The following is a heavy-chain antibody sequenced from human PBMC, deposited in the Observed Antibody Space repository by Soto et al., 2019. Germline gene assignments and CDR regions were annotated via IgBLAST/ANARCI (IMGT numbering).Heavy chain of an antibody. CDR2: IIPIFGTA. Sequence: QVQLVQSGAEVKKPGSSVKVSCKASGGTFSSYAISWVRQAPGQGLEWMGGIIPIFGTANYAQKFQGRVTITADESTSTAYMGLSSLRSEDTAVYYCARGYCSSTSCWSNGMDVWGQGTTVTVSS. CDR1: GGTFSSYA. CDR3: ARGYCSSTSCWSNGMDV. J-gene: IGHJ6*02. D-gene: IGHD2-2*01. V-gene: IGHV1-69*01.